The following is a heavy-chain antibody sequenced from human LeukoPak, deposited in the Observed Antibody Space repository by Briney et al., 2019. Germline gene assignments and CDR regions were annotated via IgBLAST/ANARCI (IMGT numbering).Heavy chain of an antibody. D-gene: IGHD5-24*01. CDR1: GYALTSYY. J-gene: IGHJ6*02. V-gene: IGHV1-46*01. CDR2: INPSGGST. CDR3: ASVYKHGMDV. Sequence: ASVTVSFTASGYALTSYYLHWVRQAPGQGLEWMAIINPSGGSTSHAQKFQGRVTMTRDTSASTVYMELSSLRSEDTAVYYCASVYKHGMDVRGQGTTVTVSS.